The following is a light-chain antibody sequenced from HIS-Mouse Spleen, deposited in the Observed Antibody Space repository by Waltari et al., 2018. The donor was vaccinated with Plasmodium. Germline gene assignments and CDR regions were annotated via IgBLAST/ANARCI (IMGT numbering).Light chain of an antibody. J-gene: IGLJ3*02. V-gene: IGLV6-57*02. CDR2: EDN. CDR3: QSYDSSNWV. Sequence: NFMLTQPHSVSESPGKTVTISCTGSSGSIARNYVQWYQQRPGRAPTTVIYEDNQRPSGVPDRFSGSIDSSSNSASLTISGLKTEDEADYYCQSYDSSNWVFGGGTKLTVL. CDR1: SGSIARNY.